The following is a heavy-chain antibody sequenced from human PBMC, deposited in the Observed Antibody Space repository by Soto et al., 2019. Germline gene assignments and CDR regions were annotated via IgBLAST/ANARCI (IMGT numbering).Heavy chain of an antibody. J-gene: IGHJ4*02. CDR1: GYTFTGHY. V-gene: IGHV1-2*02. D-gene: IGHD3-10*01. CDR3: ARGYGPDSCFDY. Sequence: ASVKVSCKASGYTFTGHYMHWVRQAPGQGLEWMGWINPNSGGTNYAQKFQGRVTMTRDTSISTAYMELSRLRSDDTAVYYCARGYGPDSCFDYWGQGTLVTVSS. CDR2: INPNSGGT.